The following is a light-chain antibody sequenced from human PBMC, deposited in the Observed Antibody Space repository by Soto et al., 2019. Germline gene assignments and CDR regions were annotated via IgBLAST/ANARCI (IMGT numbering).Light chain of an antibody. CDR2: EVN. V-gene: IGLV2-14*01. J-gene: IGLJ1*01. Sequence: QSVLTQPASVSGSPGQSVTISCTGPRSDIGDSNFISWYQHSPGKAPRLLIYEVNNRPSGVSKRFSGSKAGNTASLPISGLLDDAEAAYLCASFRSGTILVFGSGTKVTVL. CDR3: ASFRSGTILV. CDR1: RSDIGDSNF.